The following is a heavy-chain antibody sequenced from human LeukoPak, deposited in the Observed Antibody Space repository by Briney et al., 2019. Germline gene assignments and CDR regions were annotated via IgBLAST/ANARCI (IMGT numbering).Heavy chain of an antibody. Sequence: GESLRPSCAASAFTFSNYAMSWVRQSPGKGMEWLAAIGGSGGSTYYADSVKGRFTISRDNSKNTLYLQMNSLRAEDTAVYYCASRGDGYKLGDYWGQGTLVTVSS. CDR2: IGGSGGST. CDR3: ASRGDGYKLGDY. V-gene: IGHV3-23*01. J-gene: IGHJ4*02. CDR1: AFTFSNYA. D-gene: IGHD5-24*01.